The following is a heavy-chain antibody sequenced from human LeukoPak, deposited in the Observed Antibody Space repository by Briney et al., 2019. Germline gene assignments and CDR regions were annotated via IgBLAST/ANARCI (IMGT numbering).Heavy chain of an antibody. CDR3: ARGIAGFPVDY. CDR1: GGSVSSGSYY. Sequence: SETLSLTCTVSGGSVSSGSYYWSWIRQPPGKGLEWIGYIYYSGSTNYNPSLKSRVTISVDTSKNQFSLKLSSVTAADTAVYYCARGIAGFPVDYWGQGTLVTVSS. CDR2: IYYSGST. J-gene: IGHJ4*02. V-gene: IGHV4-61*01. D-gene: IGHD6-13*01.